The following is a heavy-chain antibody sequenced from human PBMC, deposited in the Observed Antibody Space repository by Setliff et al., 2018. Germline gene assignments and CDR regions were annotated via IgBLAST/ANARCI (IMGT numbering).Heavy chain of an antibody. V-gene: IGHV4-59*06. Sequence: SETLSLTCTVSGGSITNFYWNWIRQSPGKGLEWIGYIYYSGTTYYNPSLKSRVTISLDTSKNQFSLNLSSVTAADTAVYYCARGTFDTSGYFPYPIGYWGQGTLVTVAS. CDR2: IYYSGTT. CDR3: ARGTFDTSGYFPYPIGY. J-gene: IGHJ4*02. CDR1: GGSITNFY. D-gene: IGHD3-22*01.